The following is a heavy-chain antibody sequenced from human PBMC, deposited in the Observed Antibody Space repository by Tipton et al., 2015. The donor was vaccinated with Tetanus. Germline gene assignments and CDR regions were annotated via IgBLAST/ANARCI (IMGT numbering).Heavy chain of an antibody. CDR2: IYTSGST. J-gene: IGHJ5*02. CDR1: GGSISSSRYY. D-gene: IGHD7-27*01. Sequence: TLSLTCTVSGGSISSSRYYWGWVRQPPGKGLEWIGRIYTSGSTNYNPSLKSRVTISVDTSKNQFSLKLSSVTAADTAVYYCARDGWGLTNWFDPWGQGTLVTVSS. V-gene: IGHV4-39*07. CDR3: ARDGWGLTNWFDP.